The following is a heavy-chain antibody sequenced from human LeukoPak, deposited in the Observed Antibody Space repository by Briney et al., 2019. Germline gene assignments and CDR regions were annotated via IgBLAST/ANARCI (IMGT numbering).Heavy chain of an antibody. V-gene: IGHV4-34*01. Sequence: SQTLSLTCAVYGGSFSGYYWSWIRQPPGKGLEWIGEINHSGSTNYNPSLKSRVTISVDTSKNQFSLKLSSVTAADTAVYYCATRYSSSWYYFDYWGQGTLVTVSS. CDR2: INHSGST. CDR1: GGSFSGYY. D-gene: IGHD6-13*01. CDR3: ATRYSSSWYYFDY. J-gene: IGHJ4*02.